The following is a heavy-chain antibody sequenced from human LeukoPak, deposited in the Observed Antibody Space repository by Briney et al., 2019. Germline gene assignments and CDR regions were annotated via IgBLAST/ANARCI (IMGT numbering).Heavy chain of an antibody. J-gene: IGHJ4*02. CDR3: ARGYSGTYYNY. V-gene: IGHV3-11*01. Sequence: GGSLRLSCAASGFTVSSNYMSWVRQAPGKGLEWISYITSSGSTTYYVDSVKGRFTISRDNAKNSLYLQMNSLRAEDTAVYYCARGYSGTYYNYWGQGALVTVSS. CDR1: GFTVSSNY. D-gene: IGHD1-26*01. CDR2: ITSSGSTT.